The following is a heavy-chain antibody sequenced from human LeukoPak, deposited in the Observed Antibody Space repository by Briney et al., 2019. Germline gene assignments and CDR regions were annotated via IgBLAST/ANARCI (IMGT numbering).Heavy chain of an antibody. J-gene: IGHJ4*02. CDR3: ASIPSRRQLVDY. CDR1: GFIFSSYE. V-gene: IGHV3-48*03. Sequence: GGSLRLPCAASGFIFSSYEMSWVRQAPGRGLEWVSYISSSGSTIYYADSVKGRFTISRDNAKNSLYLQVNSLGAEDTAVYYCASIPSRRQLVDYWGQGTLVTVSS. CDR2: ISSSGSTI. D-gene: IGHD6-13*01.